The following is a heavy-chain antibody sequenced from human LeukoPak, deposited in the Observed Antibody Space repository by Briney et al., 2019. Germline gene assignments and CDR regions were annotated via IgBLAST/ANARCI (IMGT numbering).Heavy chain of an antibody. CDR3: ARHQRIVGATSDALDI. J-gene: IGHJ3*02. CDR2: IKQDGSEK. Sequence: QSGGSLRLSCAASGFTFSSYWMSWVRQAPGKGLEWVVNIKQDGSEKYYVDSGKGRFTISRDNAKNSLYLQMNSLRVEDTAVYYCARHQRIVGATSDALDIWGQGTMVTVSS. CDR1: GFTFSSYW. D-gene: IGHD1-26*01. V-gene: IGHV3-7*01.